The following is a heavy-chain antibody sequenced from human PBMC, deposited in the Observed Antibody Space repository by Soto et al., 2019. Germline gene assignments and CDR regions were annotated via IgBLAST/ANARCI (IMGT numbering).Heavy chain of an antibody. CDR1: GFTFSRCG. CDR2: ISNDGSNK. CDR3: AKEVVYDRSGWSFDH. J-gene: IGHJ4*02. D-gene: IGHD3-22*01. Sequence: QVQLVESGGGVVQPGRSLRLSCAASGFTFSRCGMHWVRQAPGKGLEWVAVISNDGSNKYYADSVKGRFTISRDNSKNQLSLQMNSLRAEDTAVYYCAKEVVYDRSGWSFDHWGQGTLVTVSS. V-gene: IGHV3-30*18.